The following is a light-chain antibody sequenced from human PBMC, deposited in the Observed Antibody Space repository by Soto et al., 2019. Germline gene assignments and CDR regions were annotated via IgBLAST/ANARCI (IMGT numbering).Light chain of an antibody. J-gene: IGLJ3*02. Sequence: QSVLTQPPSVSAAPGQKVTISCSGSSSNIEYNYVSWHQQLPGTAPKLLIYETDRRPSGIPDRFAGSKSGTSATLGITGLRAGDEADYYCGTWDNSLSAGVFGGGTKLTVL. CDR2: ETD. CDR3: GTWDNSLSAGV. CDR1: SSNIEYNY. V-gene: IGLV1-51*02.